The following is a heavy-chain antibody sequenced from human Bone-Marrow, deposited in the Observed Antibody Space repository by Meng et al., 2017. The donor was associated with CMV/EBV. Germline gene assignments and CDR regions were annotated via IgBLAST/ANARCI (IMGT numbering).Heavy chain of an antibody. J-gene: IGHJ4*02. CDR3: ARRQIVGATTFDY. CDR1: GFTFSSYS. CDR2: ISSSSSYI. Sequence: GGSLRLSCAASGFTFSSYSMNWVRQAPGKGLEWVSSISSSSSYIYYADSVKGRFTISRDNAENSLYLQMNSLRAEDTAVYYCARRQIVGATTFDYWGQGTLVTVSS. D-gene: IGHD1-26*01. V-gene: IGHV3-21*01.